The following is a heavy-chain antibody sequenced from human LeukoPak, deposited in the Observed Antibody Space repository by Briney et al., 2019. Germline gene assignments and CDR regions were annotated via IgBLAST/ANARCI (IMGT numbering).Heavy chain of an antibody. J-gene: IGHJ4*02. CDR2: INQDGSEK. Sequence: GGSLRLSCAASGFTFSTYWMSWVRQAPGKGLEWVANINQDGSEKYYVDSVKGRFTISRDNAKNSLYLQMNSLRAEDTAVYYCARQRNGYNCWFDYWGQGTLATVSS. D-gene: IGHD5-24*01. CDR1: GFTFSTYW. CDR3: ARQRNGYNCWFDY. V-gene: IGHV3-7*01.